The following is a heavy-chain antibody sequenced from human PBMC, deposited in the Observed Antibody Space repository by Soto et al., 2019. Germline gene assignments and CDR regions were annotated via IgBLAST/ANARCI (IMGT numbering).Heavy chain of an antibody. CDR2: IYYSGST. CDR1: GGSISSGDYY. Sequence: QVQLQESGPGLVKPSQTLSLTCTVSGGSISSGDYYWSWIRQPPGKGLEWIGYIYYSGSTYYNPSLQSRVTMSVDTSKNQFSLKLSSVTAADTAVYYCASGPSPYSSRWYPNSYYYYGMDVWGQGTTVTVSS. CDR3: ASGPSPYSSRWYPNSYYYYGMDV. J-gene: IGHJ6*02. D-gene: IGHD6-13*01. V-gene: IGHV4-30-4*01.